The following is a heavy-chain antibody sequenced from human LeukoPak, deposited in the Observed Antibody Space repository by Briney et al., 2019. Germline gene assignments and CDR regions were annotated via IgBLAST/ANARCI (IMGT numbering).Heavy chain of an antibody. Sequence: GASVKVSCKASGYTFTSYYMHWVRQAPGQGLEWMGIINPSGGSTSYAQKFQGRVTMTRDMSTSTVYMELSSLRSEDTAVCYCATGDRYSRGWRNKDAFDIWGQGTMVTVSS. CDR3: ATGDRYSRGWRNKDAFDI. CDR1: GYTFTSYY. J-gene: IGHJ3*02. CDR2: INPSGGST. V-gene: IGHV1-46*01. D-gene: IGHD6-19*01.